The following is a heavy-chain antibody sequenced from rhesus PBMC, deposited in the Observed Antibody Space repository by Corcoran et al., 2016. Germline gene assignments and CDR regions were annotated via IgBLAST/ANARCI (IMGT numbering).Heavy chain of an antibody. CDR1: GFTFSSYG. Sequence: EVQLVETGGGLVQPGGSLKLSCAASGFTFSSYGMSWVRQAPGKGLEWVSAINRVGGNTYYADSVKGRFTISRDNSKNTLSLQMNSLRAEDTAVYYCAKDLYSSWSGLDSWGQGVVVTVSS. J-gene: IGHJ6*01. V-gene: IGHV3S5*01. CDR3: AKDLYSSWSGLDS. CDR2: INRVGGNT. D-gene: IGHD6-13*01.